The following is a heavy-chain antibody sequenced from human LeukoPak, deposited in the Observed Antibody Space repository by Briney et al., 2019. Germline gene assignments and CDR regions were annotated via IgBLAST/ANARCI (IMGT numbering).Heavy chain of an antibody. CDR2: IKQDGSQE. V-gene: IGHV3-7*01. D-gene: IGHD4-11*01. CDR3: ASRLQYPGY. Sequence: PGGPLRLSCAASRFTLSTYWMSWVRQAPGKGLEWVAHIKQDGSQEYYVDSVKGRFTISRDSAKNSLYLQMNSLRAEDTAVYYCASRLQYPGYWGQGTLVTVSS. CDR1: RFTLSTYW. J-gene: IGHJ4*02.